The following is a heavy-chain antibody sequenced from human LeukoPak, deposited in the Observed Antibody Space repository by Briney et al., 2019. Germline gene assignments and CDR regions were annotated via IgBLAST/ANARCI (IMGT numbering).Heavy chain of an antibody. CDR2: IRRKAHGGTT. CDR3: TRVTYYYDNSGYFYFDY. V-gene: IGHV3-49*04. Sequence: GGSLRLSFTASGFTFGDYAMSWVRQAPGKGLEWVSFIRRKAHGGTTEYAASVKGRFSSSRDDSKSIAYLQMNSLKTEDTAVYFCTRVTYYYDNSGYFYFDYWGQGTLVTVPS. D-gene: IGHD3-22*01. J-gene: IGHJ4*02. CDR1: GFTFGDYA.